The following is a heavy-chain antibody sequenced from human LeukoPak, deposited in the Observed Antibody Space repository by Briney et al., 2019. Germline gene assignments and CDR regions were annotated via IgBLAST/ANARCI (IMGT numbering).Heavy chain of an antibody. CDR2: ITSSSSTI. V-gene: IGHV3-48*01. Sequence: PGGSLRLSCAASGFTFSSYSMNWVRQAPGKGLEWVSYITSSSSTIYYADSVKGRFTMSRDNAKNSLYLQMNSLRAEDTAVYYRAREGFTVVVTATDYYGMDVWGQGTTVTVYS. CDR1: GFTFSSYS. D-gene: IGHD2-21*02. CDR3: AREGFTVVVTATDYYGMDV. J-gene: IGHJ6*02.